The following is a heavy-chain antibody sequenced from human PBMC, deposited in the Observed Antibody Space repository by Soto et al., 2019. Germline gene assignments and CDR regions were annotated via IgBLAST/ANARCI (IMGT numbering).Heavy chain of an antibody. Sequence: GASVKVSCKASGGTFSSYTISWVRQAPGQGLEWMGRIIPILGIANYAQKFQGRVTITADKSTSTAYMELSSLRSEDTAVYYCARDLPPSDYYYGMDIWGQGTTVTVSS. CDR3: ARDLPPSDYYYGMDI. CDR1: GGTFSSYT. V-gene: IGHV1-69*04. D-gene: IGHD6-6*01. CDR2: IIPILGIA. J-gene: IGHJ6*02.